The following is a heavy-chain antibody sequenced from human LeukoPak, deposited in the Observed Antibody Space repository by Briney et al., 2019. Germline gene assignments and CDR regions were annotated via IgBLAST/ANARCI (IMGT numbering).Heavy chain of an antibody. V-gene: IGHV4-30-4*08. CDR3: ARASRYQLLFDY. D-gene: IGHD2-2*01. CDR2: IYYSGST. CDR1: GGSISSGDYY. J-gene: IGHJ4*02. Sequence: SETLSLTCTVSGGSISSGDYYCSWIRQPPGKGLEWIGYIYYSGSTYYNPSLKSRVTISVDTSKNQFSLKLSSVTAADTAVYYCARASRYQLLFDYWGQGTLVTVSS.